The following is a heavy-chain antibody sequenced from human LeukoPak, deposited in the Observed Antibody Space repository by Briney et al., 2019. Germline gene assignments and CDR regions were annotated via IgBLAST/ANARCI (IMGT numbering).Heavy chain of an antibody. CDR1: GGSFSGYY. CDR2: INHSGST. Sequence: SETLSLTCAVYGGSFSGYYWSWIRQPPGKGLEWIGEINHSGSTNYNPSLKSRVTISVDTSKNQFSLKLSSVTAADTAVYYCARNSCPSGSCYDNRGYFDYWGQGTLVTVSS. CDR3: ARNSCPSGSCYDNRGYFDY. D-gene: IGHD2-15*01. J-gene: IGHJ4*02. V-gene: IGHV4-34*01.